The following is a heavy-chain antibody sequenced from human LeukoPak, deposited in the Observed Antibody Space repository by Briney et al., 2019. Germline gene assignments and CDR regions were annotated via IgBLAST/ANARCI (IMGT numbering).Heavy chain of an antibody. D-gene: IGHD3-10*02. CDR3: AELGITMIGGV. V-gene: IGHV3-30*02. CDR2: IRFDASNK. Sequence: GGSLRLSCAASGFTFSSYGMHWVGQAPGKGLEWVAFIRFDASNKYYADSVKGRFTISRDNSKNTLYLQMNSLRAEDAAVYYCAELGITMIGGVWGKGTTVTISS. J-gene: IGHJ6*04. CDR1: GFTFSSYG.